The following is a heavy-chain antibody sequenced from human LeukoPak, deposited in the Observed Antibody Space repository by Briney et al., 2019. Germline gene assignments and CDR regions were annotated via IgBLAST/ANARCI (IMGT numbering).Heavy chain of an antibody. CDR1: GFTFSSYA. CDR3: ARDGVQQWLSYYFEY. J-gene: IGHJ4*02. V-gene: IGHV3-30*04. Sequence: GSLRLSCAASGFTFSSYAMHWVRQAPGKGLEWVAVISFDGGNKYYADSVKGRFTNSRDNSKNTLYLQMNSLRPEDTAVYYCARDGVQQWLSYYFEYWGQGTLVTVSS. D-gene: IGHD5-18*01. CDR2: ISFDGGNK.